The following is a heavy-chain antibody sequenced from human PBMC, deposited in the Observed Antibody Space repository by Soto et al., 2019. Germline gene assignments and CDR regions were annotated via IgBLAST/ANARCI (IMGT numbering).Heavy chain of an antibody. CDR2: ISGSGGST. CDR3: AKSPSAGSGSRRNCFDP. D-gene: IGHD3-10*01. J-gene: IGHJ5*02. CDR1: GFTFSSYA. V-gene: IGHV3-23*01. Sequence: GGSLRLSCAASGFTFSSYAMSWVSKAPGKGLEWVSAISGSGGSTYYADSVKGRFTISRDNSKNTLYLQMNSLRAEDTAVYYCAKSPSAGSGSRRNCFDPWGQGTLVTVSS.